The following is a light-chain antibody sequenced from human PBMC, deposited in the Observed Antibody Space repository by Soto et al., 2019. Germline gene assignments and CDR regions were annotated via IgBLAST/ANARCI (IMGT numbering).Light chain of an antibody. CDR2: GTS. CDR3: QQYDSPPRT. J-gene: IGKJ1*01. CDR1: QSVSSSY. V-gene: IGKV3-20*01. Sequence: ELVLTQSPGTLSLSPGERATLSCRASQSVSSSYLAWYQQKPGQAPRLLIYGTSSRAPGIPDRFSGSGSGTDVTLTISRLEPEDFAVYYCQQYDSPPRTFGQGTKVEIK.